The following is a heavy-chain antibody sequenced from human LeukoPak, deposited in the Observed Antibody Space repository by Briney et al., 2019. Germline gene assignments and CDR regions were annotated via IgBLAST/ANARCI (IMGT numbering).Heavy chain of an antibody. Sequence: SETLSLTCTVSGGSISSYYWSWIRQPPGKGLEWIGYIYYSGSTNYNPSLKSRVTISVDTSKNQFSLKLSSVTAADTAVYYCARQYYYDSSGYFREDAFDIWGQGTMVTVSS. V-gene: IGHV4-59*08. CDR3: ARQYYYDSSGYFREDAFDI. J-gene: IGHJ3*02. CDR1: GGSISSYY. CDR2: IYYSGST. D-gene: IGHD3-22*01.